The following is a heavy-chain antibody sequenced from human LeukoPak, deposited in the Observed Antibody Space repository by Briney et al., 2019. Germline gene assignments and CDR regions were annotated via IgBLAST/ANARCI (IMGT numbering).Heavy chain of an antibody. CDR2: ISGSGGST. CDR3: AKERGDVVVPAAPDAFDI. Sequence: GGSLRLSCAASGFTFSSYAMSWVRQAPGKGLEWVSAISGSGGSTYYADSVKGRFTISRDNSKNTLYLQMNSLRAEDTAVYYCAKERGDVVVPAAPDAFDIWGQGTMVTVSS. V-gene: IGHV3-23*01. D-gene: IGHD2-2*01. J-gene: IGHJ3*02. CDR1: GFTFSSYA.